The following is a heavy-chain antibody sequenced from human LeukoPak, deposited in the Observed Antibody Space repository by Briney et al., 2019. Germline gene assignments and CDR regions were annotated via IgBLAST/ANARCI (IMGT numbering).Heavy chain of an antibody. CDR2: IYYSGST. D-gene: IGHD6-6*01. J-gene: IGHJ4*02. V-gene: IGHV4-59*01. CDR1: GGSISSYY. Sequence: SETLSLTCTVSGGSISSYYWSWIRQPPGKGLEWIGYIYYSGSTNYNPSLKSRVTISVDTSKNQFSLKLSSVTAADTAVYYCARVRTSGSSSLDFDYWGQGTLVTVSS. CDR3: ARVRTSGSSSLDFDY.